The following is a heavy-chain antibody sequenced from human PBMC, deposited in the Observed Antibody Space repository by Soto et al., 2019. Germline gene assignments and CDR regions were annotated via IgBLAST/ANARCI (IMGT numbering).Heavy chain of an antibody. D-gene: IGHD1-26*01. J-gene: IGHJ3*02. CDR1: GGSISSGGYY. CDR3: ASVYSRSYLVTSDDAFDI. CDR2: IYYSGST. Sequence: QVQLQESGPGLVKPSQTLSLTCTVSGGSISSGGYYWSWIRQHPGKGLEWIGYIYYSGSTYYNPSLKSRVTISVDTSKNQFSLKLSYVTAADTAVYYCASVYSRSYLVTSDDAFDIWGQGSMVTVSS. V-gene: IGHV4-31*03.